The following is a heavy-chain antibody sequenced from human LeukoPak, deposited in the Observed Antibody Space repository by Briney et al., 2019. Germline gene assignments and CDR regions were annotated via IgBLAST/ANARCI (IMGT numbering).Heavy chain of an antibody. CDR1: GFTFSSYG. V-gene: IGHV3-30*02. CDR3: ASMKGVVGEGDFDY. D-gene: IGHD1-26*01. Sequence: PGGSLRLSCAASGFTFSSYGMHWVRQAPGKGLEWVAFIRYDGSNKYYADSVKGRFTISRDNSKNTLYLQMNSLRAEDTAVYYCASMKGVVGEGDFDYWGQGTLVTVSS. CDR2: IRYDGSNK. J-gene: IGHJ4*02.